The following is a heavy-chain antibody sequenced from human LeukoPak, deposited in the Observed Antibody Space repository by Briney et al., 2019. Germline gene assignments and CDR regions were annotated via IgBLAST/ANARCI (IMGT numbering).Heavy chain of an antibody. CDR3: AGCPDTKLRYFDWANLDYYCYGMDV. V-gene: IGHV1-18*01. Sequence: ASVKLSCKASGYTFTSYGISWVRQAPGQGLEWMGWISAYNGNTNYAPKIQSRGTMNSAASTSTGYMELRSLRSDDTAVYYCAGCPDTKLRYFDWANLDYYCYGMDVWGQGTTVTVSS. J-gene: IGHJ6*02. CDR2: ISAYNGNT. D-gene: IGHD3-9*01. CDR1: GYTFTSYG.